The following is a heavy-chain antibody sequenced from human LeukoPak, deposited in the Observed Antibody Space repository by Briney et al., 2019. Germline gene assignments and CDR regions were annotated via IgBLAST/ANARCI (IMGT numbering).Heavy chain of an antibody. J-gene: IGHJ4*02. CDR1: GYTFTGYY. V-gene: IGHV1-2*02. CDR2: INPNSGAT. CDR3: ARGEVDSSGWDCFHF. Sequence: GASVRVSCKASGYTFTGYYMHWVRRAPGQGLEWMGWINPNSGATNYPQKFQGRVTMTGDTSISTAYMELSSLRSVDTAVYYCARGEVDSSGWDCFHFWGQGTLVTVSS. D-gene: IGHD6-19*01.